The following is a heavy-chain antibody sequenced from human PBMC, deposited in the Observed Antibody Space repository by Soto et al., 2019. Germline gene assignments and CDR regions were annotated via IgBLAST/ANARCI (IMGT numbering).Heavy chain of an antibody. J-gene: IGHJ4*02. Sequence: RRSCAASLFTVSSYGMHWVRQAPGKGLEWVAVIWYDGSNKYYADSVKGRFTISRDNSKNTLYLQMNSLRAEDTAVYYCARDLLDYGGNGPDYWGQGTLVTVSS. CDR3: ARDLLDYGGNGPDY. V-gene: IGHV3-33*01. D-gene: IGHD4-17*01. CDR1: LFTVSSYG. CDR2: IWYDGSNK.